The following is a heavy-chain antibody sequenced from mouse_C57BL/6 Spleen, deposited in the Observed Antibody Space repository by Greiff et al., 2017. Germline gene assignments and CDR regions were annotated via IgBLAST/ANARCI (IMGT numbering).Heavy chain of an antibody. CDR1: GYTFTSYG. J-gene: IGHJ1*03. Sequence: VQLQEPGAELARPGASVKLSCKASGYTFTSYGISWVKQRTGQGLEWIGEIYPRSGNTYYNEKFKGKATLTADKSSSTAYMELRSLTSEDSAVYFCARLYYGSSYGYFDVWGTGTTVTVSS. CDR2: IYPRSGNT. V-gene: IGHV1-81*01. CDR3: ARLYYGSSYGYFDV. D-gene: IGHD1-1*01.